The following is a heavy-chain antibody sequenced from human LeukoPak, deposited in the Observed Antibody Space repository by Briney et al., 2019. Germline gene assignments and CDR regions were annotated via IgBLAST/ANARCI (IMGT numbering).Heavy chain of an antibody. V-gene: IGHV3-23*01. D-gene: IGHD5-18*01. Sequence: GTLRLSCAASGFTFSSYGVSWVRQAPGKGLEWVSGISRSGVSTYYADSVKGRFTFSRDNSKNTLYLQMNSLRAEDTAVYYCAKSESAMVTSRGRGPALQSWGQGTLVTVSS. CDR3: AKSESAMVTSRGRGPALQS. CDR2: ISRSGVST. J-gene: IGHJ5*02. CDR1: GFTFSSYG.